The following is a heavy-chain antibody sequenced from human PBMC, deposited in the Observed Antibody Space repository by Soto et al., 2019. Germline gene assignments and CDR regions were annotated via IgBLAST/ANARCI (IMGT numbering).Heavy chain of an antibody. CDR1: GFDFFSDYE. Sequence: GGSLRLSCAASGFDFFSDYEMNWVRQAPGKGLEWVSYISSRGTTIYYADSVQGRFTISRDNAKNSLYLQMNSLRVEDTAIYYCARDTRPGRLERLYWGQGTRVTVSS. D-gene: IGHD1-1*01. CDR3: ARDTRPGRLERLY. J-gene: IGHJ4*02. CDR2: ISSRGTTI. V-gene: IGHV3-48*03.